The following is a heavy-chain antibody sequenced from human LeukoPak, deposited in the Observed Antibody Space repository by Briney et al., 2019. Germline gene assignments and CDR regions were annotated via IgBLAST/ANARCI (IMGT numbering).Heavy chain of an antibody. V-gene: IGHV3-23*01. CDR1: GFTFSTYA. J-gene: IGHJ4*02. Sequence: GGSLRLSCAASGFTFSTYAMHWVRQAPGKGLEWVSAISGSGGSTYYADSVKGRFTISRDNSKNTLYLQMNSLRAEDTAVYYCANSYYYDSSGYYFFTPRPYIFDYWGQGTLVTVSS. D-gene: IGHD3-22*01. CDR3: ANSYYYDSSGYYFFTPRPYIFDY. CDR2: ISGSGGST.